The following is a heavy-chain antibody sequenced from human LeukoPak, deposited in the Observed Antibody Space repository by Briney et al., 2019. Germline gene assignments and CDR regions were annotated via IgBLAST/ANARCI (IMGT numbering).Heavy chain of an antibody. CDR1: GFIFSSYS. CDR2: ISSSSSYI. CDR3: ARDNWLGPLTRTLVFDY. V-gene: IGHV3-21*01. D-gene: IGHD6-19*01. J-gene: IGHJ4*02. Sequence: GGSLRLSCAASGFIFSSYSMNWVRQAPGKGLEWVSSISSSSSYIYYADSVKGRFTISRDNAKNSLYLQMNSLRAEDTAVYYCARDNWLGPLTRTLVFDYWGQGTLVTVSS.